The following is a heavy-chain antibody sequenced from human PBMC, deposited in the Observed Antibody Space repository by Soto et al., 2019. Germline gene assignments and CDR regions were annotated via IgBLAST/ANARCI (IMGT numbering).Heavy chain of an antibody. CDR3: ARGTRYSSDNWFDP. CDR2: ISYSGST. V-gene: IGHV4-59*01. Sequence: SETLSLTCAVYGGSFSGYYWSWIRKPPGKGLEWIGYISYSGSTTYNPSLKSRVTISVDTSKNQFSLKLSSVTAADTAVYYCARGTRYSSDNWFDPWGQGTLVTVSS. J-gene: IGHJ5*02. D-gene: IGHD6-25*01. CDR1: GGSFSGYY.